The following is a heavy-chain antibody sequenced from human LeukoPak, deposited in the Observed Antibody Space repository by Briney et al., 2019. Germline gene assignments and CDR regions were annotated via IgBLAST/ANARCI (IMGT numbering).Heavy chain of an antibody. J-gene: IGHJ6*03. V-gene: IGHV3-21*04. CDR3: ARSRDSSGYYGKDYYYYMDV. D-gene: IGHD3-22*01. Sequence: GGSLRLSCAASGFTFSSYSMNWVRQAPGKGLEWVSSISSSSYIYYADSVKGRFTISRDNAKNSLYLQMNSLRAEDTAVYYCARSRDSSGYYGKDYYYYMDVWGKGTTVTVSS. CDR2: ISSSSYI. CDR1: GFTFSSYS.